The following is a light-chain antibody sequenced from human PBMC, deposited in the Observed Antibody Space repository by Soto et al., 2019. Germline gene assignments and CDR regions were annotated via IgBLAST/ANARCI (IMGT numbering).Light chain of an antibody. Sequence: IVMTQSPATLSVSPGERVTLSCRASQSVRNNLAWYQQKPGQAPRLLIYAASTRATGLPARFSGSGSGTQFTLTISSLQSEDFAVYYCQQYNNLPPLTFGGGTKVEIK. CDR1: QSVRNN. CDR3: QQYNNLPPLT. V-gene: IGKV3-15*01. CDR2: AAS. J-gene: IGKJ4*01.